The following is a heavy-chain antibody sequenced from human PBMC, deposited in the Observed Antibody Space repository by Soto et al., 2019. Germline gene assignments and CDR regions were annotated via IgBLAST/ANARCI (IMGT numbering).Heavy chain of an antibody. CDR3: VRGNGYTYGPFDN. D-gene: IGHD5-18*01. CDR1: GFTFSSYA. CDR2: ISGSGGST. Sequence: GGSLRLSCAASGFTFSSYAMSWVRQAPGKGLEWVSAISGSGGSTYYADSVKGRFTISRDNSKNTLYLQMNSLRAEDTAVYYCVRGNGYTYGPFDNWGQGTLVTVSS. J-gene: IGHJ4*02. V-gene: IGHV3-23*01.